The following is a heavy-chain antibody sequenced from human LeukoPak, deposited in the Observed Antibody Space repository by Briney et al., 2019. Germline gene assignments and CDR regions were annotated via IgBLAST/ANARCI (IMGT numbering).Heavy chain of an antibody. CDR1: GGSISSSSYY. CDR2: IYYSGST. V-gene: IGHV4-39*07. Sequence: PSETLSLTCTVSGGSISSSSYYWGWIRQPPGKGLEWIGSIYYSGSTYYNPSLKSRVTISVDTSKNQFSLELSSVTAADTAVYYCARDLVPSSDAFDIWGQGTMVTVSS. CDR3: ARDLVPSSDAFDI. J-gene: IGHJ3*02.